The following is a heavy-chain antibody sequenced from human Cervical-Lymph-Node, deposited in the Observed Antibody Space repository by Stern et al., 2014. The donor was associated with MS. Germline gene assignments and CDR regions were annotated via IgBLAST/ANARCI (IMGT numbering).Heavy chain of an antibody. CDR3: ARGHCSGGSCYSPHYYYYYGMDV. D-gene: IGHD2-15*01. CDR2: IIPIFGTA. V-gene: IGHV1-69*01. CDR1: GGTFSSYA. J-gene: IGHJ6*02. Sequence: DQLVESGAEVKKPGSSVKVSCKASGGTFSSYAISWVRQAPGQGLEWMGGIIPIFGTANYAQKFQGRVTITADESTSTAYMELSSLRSEDTAVYYCARGHCSGGSCYSPHYYYYYGMDVWGQGTTVTVSS.